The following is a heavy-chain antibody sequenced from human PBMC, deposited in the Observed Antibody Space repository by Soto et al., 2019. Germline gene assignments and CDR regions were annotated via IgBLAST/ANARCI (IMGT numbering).Heavy chain of an antibody. CDR1: GFTFSSYA. CDR2: ISGSGGST. D-gene: IGHD3-22*01. V-gene: IGHV3-23*01. CDR3: AKDQIGSDSLN. Sequence: GGSLRLSCAASGFTFSSYAMSCVRQAPGKGLEWVSAISGSGGSTYYADSVKGWFTISRDNSKNTLYLQMNSLRAEDTAVYYCAKDQIGSDSLNWGQGTLVTVSS. J-gene: IGHJ4*02.